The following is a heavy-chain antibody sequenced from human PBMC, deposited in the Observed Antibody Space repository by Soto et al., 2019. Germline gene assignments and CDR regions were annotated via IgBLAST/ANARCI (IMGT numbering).Heavy chain of an antibody. D-gene: IGHD1-1*01. CDR3: GRGYLTDYYYYYGMDV. Sequence: SVKVSCKASGGTFSSYAISWVRQAPGQGLEWMGGIIPIFGTANYAQKFQGRVTITADESTSTAYMELSSLRSEDTAVYYCGRGYLTDYYYYYGMDVWGQGTTVTVSS. CDR2: IIPIFGTA. J-gene: IGHJ6*02. CDR1: GGTFSSYA. V-gene: IGHV1-69*13.